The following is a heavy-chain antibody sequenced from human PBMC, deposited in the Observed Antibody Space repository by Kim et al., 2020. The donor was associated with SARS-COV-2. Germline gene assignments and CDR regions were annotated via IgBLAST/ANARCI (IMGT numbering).Heavy chain of an antibody. CDR3: ASHWGSSENYYMDV. J-gene: IGHJ6*03. Sequence: ASVKVSCKPSGYMFSSYDINWVRQATGQGLEWMGWMNPNSGNTGYAQKFQGRVTMTRNTSISTAYMELSSLRSEDTAVYYCASHWGSSENYYMDVWGKGTTVTV. V-gene: IGHV1-8*01. D-gene: IGHD6-6*01. CDR1: GYMFSSYD. CDR2: MNPNSGNT.